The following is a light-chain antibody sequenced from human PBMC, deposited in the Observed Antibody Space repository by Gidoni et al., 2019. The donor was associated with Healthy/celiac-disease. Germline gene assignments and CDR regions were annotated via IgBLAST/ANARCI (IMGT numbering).Light chain of an antibody. J-gene: IGLJ1*01. Sequence: QSVLTQPPSVSGAPGQRVTISCTGSSSNIGAGYDVHWYQQLPGTAPKLLIYGNNNRPSVVPDRFSGSKSGTSASLAITGLQAEDEADYYCQSYDSSLSGRVFGTGTKVTVL. V-gene: IGLV1-40*01. CDR1: SSNIGAGYD. CDR2: GNN. CDR3: QSYDSSLSGRV.